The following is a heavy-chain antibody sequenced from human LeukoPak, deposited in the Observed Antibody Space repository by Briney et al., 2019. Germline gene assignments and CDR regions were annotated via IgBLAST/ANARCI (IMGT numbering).Heavy chain of an antibody. Sequence: PGGSLRLSCAASGFTFTTYSMNWVRQAPGKGLEWVSSITSPVGRIYYADSLKGRITISRDNARSSSYLQMNSLTAEDTAVYYCATDGRSSGWYGFDYWGLGTLVTVSS. D-gene: IGHD6-19*01. CDR1: GFTFTTYS. V-gene: IGHV3-21*01. J-gene: IGHJ4*02. CDR2: ITSPVGRI. CDR3: ATDGRSSGWYGFDY.